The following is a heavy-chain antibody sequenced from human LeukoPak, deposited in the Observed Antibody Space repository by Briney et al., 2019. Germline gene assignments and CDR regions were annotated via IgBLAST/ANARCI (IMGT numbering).Heavy chain of an antibody. CDR2: IYYSGST. J-gene: IGHJ6*02. CDR3: ARSAFFRGSGYDYYYYYGMDV. D-gene: IGHD3-22*01. V-gene: IGHV4-31*03. Sequence: SQTLSLTCTVSGVSISSGGYSWGWIRQHPGKGLEWIGYIYYSGSTYYNPSLKSRVTISVDTSKNQFSLKPSSVTAADTAVYYCARSAFFRGSGYDYYYYYGMDVWGQGTTVTVSS. CDR1: GVSISSGGYS.